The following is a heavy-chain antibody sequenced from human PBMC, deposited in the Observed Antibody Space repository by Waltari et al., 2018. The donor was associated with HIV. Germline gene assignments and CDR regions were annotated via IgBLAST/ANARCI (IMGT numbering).Heavy chain of an antibody. Sequence: QVQLQESGPGLVKPSQTLSLSCTVSGASISSGYYYWSGIRQPAGEGLEWIGRCYTSGSTNYTRSLRGRVTISVDTSKNQFALKLSSVTAADTAVYYCARESSDGSTIVGMDVWGQGTTVTVAS. CDR2: CYTSGST. D-gene: IGHD2-21*01. CDR3: ARESSDGSTIVGMDV. V-gene: IGHV4-61*02. J-gene: IGHJ6*02. CDR1: GASISSGYYY.